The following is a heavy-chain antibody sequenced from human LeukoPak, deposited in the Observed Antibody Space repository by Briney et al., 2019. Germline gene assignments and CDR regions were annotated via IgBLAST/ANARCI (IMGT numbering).Heavy chain of an antibody. CDR2: ISGSGGST. D-gene: IGHD5-12*01. J-gene: IGHJ6*03. CDR3: AKCIVAANYYYYYMDV. Sequence: GGSLRLSCAASGFTFSSYAMTWVRQAPGKGLEWVSAISGSGGSTYYADSVKGRFTISRDNSKNTLYLQMNSLRAEDTAVYYCAKCIVAANYYYYYMDVWGKGTTVTVSS. V-gene: IGHV3-23*01. CDR1: GFTFSSYA.